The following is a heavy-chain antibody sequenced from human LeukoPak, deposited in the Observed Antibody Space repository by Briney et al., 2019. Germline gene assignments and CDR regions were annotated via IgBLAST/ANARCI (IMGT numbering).Heavy chain of an antibody. CDR3: ARVNNYVFDY. V-gene: IGHV3-21*04. J-gene: IGHJ4*02. CDR2: ISTSSSYI. D-gene: IGHD3-10*02. CDR1: GFTFNSYM. Sequence: GGSLRLSCAASGFTFNSYMMNWVRQAPGKGLEWVSSISTSSSYIYYADSVKGRFTISRDNAKNSLFLQMNSLRAEDTAVYYCARVNNYVFDYWGQGTLVTVSS.